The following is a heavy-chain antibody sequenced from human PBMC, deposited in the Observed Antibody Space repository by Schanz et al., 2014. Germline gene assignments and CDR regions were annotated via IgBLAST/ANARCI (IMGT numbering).Heavy chain of an antibody. V-gene: IGHV4-39*01. Sequence: QVQLQESGPGLVKPSETLSLTCTVSGDSISTSYYWGWIRQPPGKGLEWIGSVYYSGGSYYNPSLKTRVTIPVDPSKNRFPGGLGFVTAADTAVYYCARPNSASYRIYYFDYWGQGTLVTVSS. D-gene: IGHD1-26*01. J-gene: IGHJ4*02. CDR1: GDSISTSYY. CDR3: ARPNSASYRIYYFDY. CDR2: VYYSGGS.